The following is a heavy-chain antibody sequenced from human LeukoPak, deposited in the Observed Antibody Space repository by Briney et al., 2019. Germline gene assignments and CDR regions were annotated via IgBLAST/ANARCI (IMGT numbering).Heavy chain of an antibody. CDR1: GGSISSSSYY. CDR3: ARPGSSGWYAFDY. Sequence: SETLSLTCTVSGGSISSSSYYWGWIRQPPGKGLGWIGSIYYSGSTYYNPSLKSRVTISVDTSKNQFSLKLSSVTAADTAVYYCARPGSSGWYAFDYWGQGTLVTVSS. J-gene: IGHJ4*02. CDR2: IYYSGST. V-gene: IGHV4-39*01. D-gene: IGHD6-19*01.